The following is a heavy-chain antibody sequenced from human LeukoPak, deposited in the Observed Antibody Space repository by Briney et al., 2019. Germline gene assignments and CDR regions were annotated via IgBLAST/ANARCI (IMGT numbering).Heavy chain of an antibody. CDR1: GGSISSYY. Sequence: ASETLSLTCTVSGGSISSYYWSWIRQPPGRGLEGIGYIYSGSTNYNPSLKSRVTISVDTSKNQFSLKLSSVTAADTAVYYCAREVVVAAYFDYWGQGTLVTVSS. CDR2: IYSGST. CDR3: AREVVVAAYFDY. D-gene: IGHD2-15*01. J-gene: IGHJ4*02. V-gene: IGHV4-59*13.